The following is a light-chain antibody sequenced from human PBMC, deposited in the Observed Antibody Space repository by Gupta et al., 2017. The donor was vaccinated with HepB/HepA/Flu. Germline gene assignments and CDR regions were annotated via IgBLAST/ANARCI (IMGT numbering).Light chain of an antibody. V-gene: IGLV2-14*03. CDR2: DVS. CDR3: SSYTAITRSVI. J-gene: IGLJ2*01. CDR1: SSDVGDYNY. Sequence: QSALTQPASVSGSPGRSITIYCIGTSSDVGDYNYVSWYQQLPGKTPKLIIYDVSSRPSGVSNRFSGSKSANTASLSISGLQAEDEADYYCSSYTAITRSVIFGGGTKLTVL.